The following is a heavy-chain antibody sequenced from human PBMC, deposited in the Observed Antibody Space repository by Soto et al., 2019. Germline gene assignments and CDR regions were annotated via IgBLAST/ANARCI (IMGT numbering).Heavy chain of an antibody. CDR2: INPNSGGT. Sequence: ASVKVSCKASGYTFTGYYMHWVRQAPGQGLEWMGWINPNSGGTNYAQKFQGWVTMTRDTSTSTAYMELRSLRSDDTAVYYCARDGSVTNGFDYWGQGTLVTVSS. CDR3: ARDGSVTNGFDY. V-gene: IGHV1-2*04. D-gene: IGHD4-17*01. J-gene: IGHJ4*02. CDR1: GYTFTGYY.